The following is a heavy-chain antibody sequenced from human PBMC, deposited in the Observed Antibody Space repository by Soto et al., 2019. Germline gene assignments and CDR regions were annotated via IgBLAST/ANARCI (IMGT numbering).Heavy chain of an antibody. D-gene: IGHD6-25*01. V-gene: IGHV3-11*01. CDR3: VRESPANSCYFDL. CDR1: GFTFSDYY. Sequence: QVQLVESGGGLVKPGGSLRLSCAASGFTFSDYYMSWIRQAPGKGLEWDSYISSSGSIIYYADSVKGRFAISRDNAKNSVYLQMNSLRAEDTAVDYCVRESPANSCYFDLWGRGTLVTVSS. J-gene: IGHJ2*01. CDR2: ISSSGSII.